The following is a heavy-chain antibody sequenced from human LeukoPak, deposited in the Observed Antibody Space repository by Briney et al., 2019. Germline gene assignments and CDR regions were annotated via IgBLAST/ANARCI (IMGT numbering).Heavy chain of an antibody. D-gene: IGHD5-24*01. CDR1: GYTFSSYY. J-gene: IGHJ4*02. CDR3: ARLYLPATRFDY. V-gene: IGHV1-46*01. Sequence: GASVTVSCKASGYTFSSYYVHWVRQAPGQGLEWMGMIIPSDGFTSYAQKFQGRVTMTRDMSTSTVYMELSSLRSDDTAVYYCARLYLPATRFDYWGQGTLVTVSS. CDR2: IIPSDGFT.